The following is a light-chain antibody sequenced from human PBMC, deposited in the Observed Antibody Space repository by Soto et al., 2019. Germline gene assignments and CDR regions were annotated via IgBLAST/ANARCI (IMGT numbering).Light chain of an antibody. Sequence: QSVLTQPPSVSGVPGQRVTISCTGSSSNIGAGYDVHWYQQLPGTAPKLLIYGNTNRPSGVPDRFSGSKSGSSASLAITGLQAEDEADYYCQSYDSSLHASVFGTGTKVTVL. CDR2: GNT. CDR1: SSNIGAGYD. J-gene: IGLJ1*01. CDR3: QSYDSSLHASV. V-gene: IGLV1-40*01.